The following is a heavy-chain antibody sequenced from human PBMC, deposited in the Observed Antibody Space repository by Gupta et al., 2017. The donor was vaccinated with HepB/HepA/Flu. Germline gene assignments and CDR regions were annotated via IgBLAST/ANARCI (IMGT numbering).Heavy chain of an antibody. D-gene: IGHD2-2*02. J-gene: IGHJ4*02. V-gene: IGHV3-23*01. CDR1: GFTFSSYA. CDR2: ISGSGGST. CDR3: AKDFRGGEDIVVVPAAIWDY. Sequence: EVQLLESGGGLVQPGGSLRLSCAASGFTFSSYALSWVRQAPGKGLEWVSAISGSGGSTYYADSVKGRFTISRDNSKNTLYLQMNSLRAEDTAVYYCAKDFRGGEDIVVVPAAIWDYWGQGTLVTVSA.